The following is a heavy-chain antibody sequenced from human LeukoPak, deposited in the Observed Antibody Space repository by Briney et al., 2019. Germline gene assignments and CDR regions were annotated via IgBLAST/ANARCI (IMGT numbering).Heavy chain of an antibody. D-gene: IGHD6-19*01. J-gene: IGHJ4*02. CDR1: GFTFSSYG. CDR3: AKFESVAGFDY. CDR2: ISYDGSNK. Sequence: TGGSLRLSCAASGFTFSSYGMHWVRQAPGKGLEWVAVISYDGSNKYYADSVKGRFTISRDNSKNTLYLQMNSLRAEDTAVYYCAKFESVAGFDYWGQGTLVTVSS. V-gene: IGHV3-30*18.